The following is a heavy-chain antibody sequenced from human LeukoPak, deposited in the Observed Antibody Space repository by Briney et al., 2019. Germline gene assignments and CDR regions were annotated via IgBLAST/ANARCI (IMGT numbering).Heavy chain of an antibody. D-gene: IGHD3-22*01. CDR3: ARRITYYYDSSGYYRTTQFNWFDP. Sequence: SETLSLTCAVYGGSFSGYYWSWIRQPPGKGLEWIGEINHSGSTNYNPSLKSRVTISVDTSKNQFSLKLSSVTAADTAVYYCARRITYYYDSSGYYRTTQFNWFDPWGQGTLVTVSS. J-gene: IGHJ5*02. V-gene: IGHV4-34*01. CDR2: INHSGST. CDR1: GGSFSGYY.